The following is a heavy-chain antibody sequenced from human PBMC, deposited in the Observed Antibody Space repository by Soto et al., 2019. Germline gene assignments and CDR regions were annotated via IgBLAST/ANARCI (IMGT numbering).Heavy chain of an antibody. CDR2: IYYSGST. V-gene: IGHV4-39*07. D-gene: IGHD1-26*01. CDR3: AGKYYFDY. CDR1: GGSISSSSCY. J-gene: IGHJ4*01. Sequence: TSETLSLTCTVSGGSISSSSCYWGWILQPPGKGLEWIVNIYYSGSTYYNPSLKSRVTISVDTSKNQFSLKLSSVTAADTAVYSRAGKYYFDYWGQGTLVTVSS.